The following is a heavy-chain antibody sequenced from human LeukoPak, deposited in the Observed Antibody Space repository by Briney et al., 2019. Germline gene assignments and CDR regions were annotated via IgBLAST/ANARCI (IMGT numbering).Heavy chain of an antibody. CDR1: GGSVSSGSYY. D-gene: IGHD4-23*01. Sequence: SDTLSLTCTVSGGSVSSGSYYWSWIRQHPGEGLEWIVYIYFGESTIYNPSLKSRVTILVDTYKNQCSLKQSSVTGADTAVYYCARDGTGGIYCYYGMDVWGQGTTVTVSS. CDR2: IYFGEST. V-gene: IGHV4-61*01. CDR3: ARDGTGGIYCYYGMDV. J-gene: IGHJ6*02.